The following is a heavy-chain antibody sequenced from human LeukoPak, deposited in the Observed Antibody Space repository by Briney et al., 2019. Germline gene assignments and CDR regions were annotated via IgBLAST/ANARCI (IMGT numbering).Heavy chain of an antibody. V-gene: IGHV3-74*01. CDR1: GFTFSNYW. D-gene: IGHD2-15*01. CDR3: AREKVVASQYYYYGMDV. J-gene: IGHJ6*02. CDR2: IENNGRST. Sequence: GVSLRLSCEASGFTFSNYWMHWVRQAPGKGLVWVSHIENNGRSTNYADSVKGRFTISRDNTRNTLSLEMNNLRAEDTAIYYCAREKVVASQYYYYGMDVWGQGTTVTVSS.